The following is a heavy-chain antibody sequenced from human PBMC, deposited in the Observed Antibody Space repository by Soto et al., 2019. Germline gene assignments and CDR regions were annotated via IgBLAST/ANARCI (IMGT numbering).Heavy chain of an antibody. CDR1: GFTFSSYV. J-gene: IGHJ4*02. Sequence: PGGSLRLSCAASGFTFSSYVMSWVRQAPGKGLEWVSDMSGSGDSTYYADSVEGRFTTSRDNFKNTLYLQMNSLRAEDTALYYCVKKRYSDKSDYWGNYFDYWGTGTLVTVSS. CDR2: MSGSGDST. V-gene: IGHV3-23*01. D-gene: IGHD3-22*01. CDR3: VKKRYSDKSDYWGNYFDY.